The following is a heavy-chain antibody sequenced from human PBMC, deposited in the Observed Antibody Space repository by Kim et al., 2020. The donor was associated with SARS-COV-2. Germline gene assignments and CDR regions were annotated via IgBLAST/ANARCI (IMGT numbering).Heavy chain of an antibody. CDR1: GGSFSGYY. CDR3: ARGTYVLLGVGKFLGFDP. CDR2: INHSGST. V-gene: IGHV4-34*01. Sequence: SETLSLTCAVYGGSFSGYYWSWIRQPPGKGLEWIGEINHSGSTNYNPSLKSRVTISVDTYKNQFSLTLSSVTAADTAVYYCARGTYVLLGVGKFLGFDPWGQGMLVTVSS. D-gene: IGHD3-10*01. J-gene: IGHJ5*02.